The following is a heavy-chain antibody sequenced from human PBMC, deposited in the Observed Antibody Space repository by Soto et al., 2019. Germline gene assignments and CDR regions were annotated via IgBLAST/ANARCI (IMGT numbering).Heavy chain of an antibody. CDR2: IYYSGST. J-gene: IGHJ4*02. Sequence: QVQLQESGPGLVKPSETLSLTCTVSGGSISDYYWNWIRQPPGKGLEWIGYIYYSGSTNYNPSLXRXVXXSVDTSKNQFSLKLSSVTAADTAVYYCARGRPEDYWGQGTLVTVS. CDR3: ARGRPEDY. CDR1: GGSISDYY. V-gene: IGHV4-59*08.